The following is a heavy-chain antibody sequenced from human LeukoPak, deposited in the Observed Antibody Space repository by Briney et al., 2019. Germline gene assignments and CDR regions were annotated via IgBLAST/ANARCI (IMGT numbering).Heavy chain of an antibody. D-gene: IGHD3-9*01. CDR2: IYTRGST. CDR3: ARGRLRYFDWSTKGVEYYSMDV. Sequence: SETLSLTCTVSGGSISSGSYYWSWIRQPAGKGLEWIGRIYTRGSTNYNPSLKSRVTISVDTSKNQFSLKLSSVTAADTAVYYCARGRLRYFDWSTKGVEYYSMDVWGQGTTVTVSS. V-gene: IGHV4-61*02. J-gene: IGHJ6*02. CDR1: GGSISSGSYY.